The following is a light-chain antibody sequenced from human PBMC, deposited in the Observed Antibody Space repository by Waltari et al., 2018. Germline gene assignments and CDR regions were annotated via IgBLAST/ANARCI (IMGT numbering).Light chain of an antibody. CDR3: QHYVRLPVT. CDR2: GAS. Sequence: EIMLTQSPGTLSLSPGERATLSCRTSQSIGRSLAWYQQKPGQAPMLLIYGASSRATDIPYRFSGSGSGTDFSLTINRLEPEDSALYYCQHYVRLPVTFGQGTKVEIK. J-gene: IGKJ1*01. CDR1: QSIGRS. V-gene: IGKV3-20*01.